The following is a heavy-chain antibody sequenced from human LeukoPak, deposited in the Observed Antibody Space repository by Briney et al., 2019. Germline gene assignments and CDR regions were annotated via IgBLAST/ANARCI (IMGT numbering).Heavy chain of an antibody. CDR3: ARGRLKGLDV. J-gene: IGHJ6*02. V-gene: IGHV4-4*02. Sequence: SETLSLTCAVSGGSISSTNWWSWVRQSPGKGLEWIGEINHSGSTNYNPSLKSRVTISVDTSKNQFSLKLSSVTAADTAVYYCARGRLKGLDVWGQGTTVTVSS. D-gene: IGHD2-21*01. CDR1: GGSISSTNW. CDR2: INHSGST.